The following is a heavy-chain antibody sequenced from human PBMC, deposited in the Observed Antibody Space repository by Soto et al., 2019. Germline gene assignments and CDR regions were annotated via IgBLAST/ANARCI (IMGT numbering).Heavy chain of an antibody. V-gene: IGHV2-5*02. CDR3: AHSSYSGATYYFDY. D-gene: IGHD6-25*01. Sequence: QITLKESGPTLVKPTQTLTLTCTFSGFSLSTSGVGVGWIRQPPGKALEWLALIYWDHDKRCSPSLKSRLTITEDTSKNQVVLTMTNMDPVDTATYYCAHSSYSGATYYFDYWGQGTLVTVSS. CDR1: GFSLSTSGVG. J-gene: IGHJ4*02. CDR2: IYWDHDK.